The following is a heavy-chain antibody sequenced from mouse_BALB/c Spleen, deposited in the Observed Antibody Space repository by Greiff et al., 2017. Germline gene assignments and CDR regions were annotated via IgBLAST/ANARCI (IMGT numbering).Heavy chain of an antibody. Sequence: EVKLMESGGDLVKPGGSLKLSCAASGFTFSSYGMSWVRQTPDKRLEWVATISSGGSYTYYPDSVKGRFTISRDNAKNTLYLQMSSLKSEDTAMYYCARTTMITTDPFAYWGQGTLVTVSA. D-gene: IGHD2-4*01. CDR2: ISSGGSYT. V-gene: IGHV5-6*01. J-gene: IGHJ3*01. CDR1: GFTFSSYG. CDR3: ARTTMITTDPFAY.